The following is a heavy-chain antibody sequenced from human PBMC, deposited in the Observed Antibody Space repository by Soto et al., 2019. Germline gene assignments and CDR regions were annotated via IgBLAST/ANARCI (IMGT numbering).Heavy chain of an antibody. CDR3: TRVLSAVAKLYYFDY. Sequence: GGSLRLSCTASGFTFGDYAMSWFRQAPGKGLEWVGFIRSKAYGGTTEYAASVKGRFTISRDDSKSIAYLQMNSLKTEDTAVDYCTRVLSAVAKLYYFDYWGQGTLVTVSS. D-gene: IGHD6-19*01. V-gene: IGHV3-49*03. CDR2: IRSKAYGGTT. CDR1: GFTFGDYA. J-gene: IGHJ4*02.